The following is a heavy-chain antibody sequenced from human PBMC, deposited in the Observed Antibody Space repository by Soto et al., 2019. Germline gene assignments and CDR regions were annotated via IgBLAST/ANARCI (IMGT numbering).Heavy chain of an antibody. V-gene: IGHV1-69*06. CDR1: GGTFSSYA. Sequence: QVQLVQSGAEVKKPGSSVKVSCKASGGTFSSYAISWVRQAPGQGLEWMGGIIPIFGTANYAQKFQGRVTITADKSTSTAYMELSSLRSENTAVYYCARDCEWSGRGYNWFDPWGEGTLVTVSS. J-gene: IGHJ5*02. CDR2: IIPIFGTA. CDR3: ARDCEWSGRGYNWFDP. D-gene: IGHD3-3*01.